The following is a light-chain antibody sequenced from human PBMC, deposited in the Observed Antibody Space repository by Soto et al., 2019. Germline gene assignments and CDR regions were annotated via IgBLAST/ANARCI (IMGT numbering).Light chain of an antibody. CDR3: QQRYNWPLT. CDR2: DAS. J-gene: IGKJ4*01. Sequence: DIVLTQSPGTLSLSPGEGASLSCRASQNVDTFLAWYQQRPGQSPRLLIYDASNRATGIPARFSGSGSGTDFTLTISSLEPEDFAAYYCQQRYNWPLTFGAGTRVEI. CDR1: QNVDTF. V-gene: IGKV3-11*01.